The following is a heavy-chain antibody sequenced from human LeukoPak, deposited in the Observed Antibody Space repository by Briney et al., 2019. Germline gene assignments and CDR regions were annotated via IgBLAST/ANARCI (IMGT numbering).Heavy chain of an antibody. D-gene: IGHD6-19*01. CDR2: IYSGGST. V-gene: IGHV3-66*04. CDR3: ARQSSSSGWYYFDY. CDR1: GFTVSSNY. J-gene: IGHJ4*02. Sequence: SGGSLRLSCAASGFTVSSNYMSWVRQAPGKGLEWVSVIYSGGSTYYADSVKGRFTISRDNSKNTLYLQMNSLRAEDTAVYYCARQSSSSGWYYFDYWGQGTLVTVSS.